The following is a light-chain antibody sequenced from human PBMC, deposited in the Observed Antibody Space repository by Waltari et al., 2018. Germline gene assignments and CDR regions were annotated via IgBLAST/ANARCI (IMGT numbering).Light chain of an antibody. J-gene: IGKJ2*01. CDR2: DVS. Sequence: DIQMTQSPSTLSASVGDRVTITCRASQSISSWLAWYQQKPGKAPKLMIYDVSSLESGVPSRFSGSGSGTEFTLTISSLQPDDFATYYCQQSSTNPYTFGRGTRLEIK. V-gene: IGKV1-5*01. CDR3: QQSSTNPYT. CDR1: QSISSW.